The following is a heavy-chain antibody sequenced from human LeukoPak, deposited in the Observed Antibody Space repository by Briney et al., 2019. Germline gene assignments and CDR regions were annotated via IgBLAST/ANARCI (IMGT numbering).Heavy chain of an antibody. Sequence: GGSLRLSCAASGFTFSSYTMNWVRQAPGKGLEWVSSISSSSSYTYYADSVKGRFTISRDNAKNSLYLQMNSLRAEDTAVYYCAARSQGFDYWGQGTLVTVSS. V-gene: IGHV3-21*01. CDR3: AARSQGFDY. CDR2: ISSSSSYT. CDR1: GFTFSSYT. J-gene: IGHJ4*02.